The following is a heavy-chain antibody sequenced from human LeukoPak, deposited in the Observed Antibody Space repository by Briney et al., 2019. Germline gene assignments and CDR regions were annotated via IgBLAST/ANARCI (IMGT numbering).Heavy chain of an antibody. Sequence: SETLSLTCTVSGGSISSSSYYWSWLRQPPGKGLEWIGEINHSGSTNYNPSLKSRVTISVDTSKNQFSLKLSSVTAADAAVYYCARGYSSSWIGRIRFDYWGQGTLVTVSS. CDR1: GGSISSSSYY. D-gene: IGHD6-13*01. CDR3: ARGYSSSWIGRIRFDY. V-gene: IGHV4-39*07. CDR2: INHSGST. J-gene: IGHJ4*02.